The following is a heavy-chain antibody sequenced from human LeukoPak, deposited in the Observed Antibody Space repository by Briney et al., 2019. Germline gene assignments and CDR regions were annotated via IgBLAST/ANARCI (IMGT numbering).Heavy chain of an antibody. CDR3: ARALAADYDLLTEGFDY. D-gene: IGHD3-9*01. CDR1: GFTFSSYS. V-gene: IGHV3-48*02. J-gene: IGHJ4*02. Sequence: GGSLRLSCAASGFTFSSYSMNWVRQAPGKGLEWVSYISSSSSTIYYADSVKGRFTISRDNAKNSLYLQMNSLRDEDTAVCYCARALAADYDLLTEGFDYWGQGTLVTVSS. CDR2: ISSSSSTI.